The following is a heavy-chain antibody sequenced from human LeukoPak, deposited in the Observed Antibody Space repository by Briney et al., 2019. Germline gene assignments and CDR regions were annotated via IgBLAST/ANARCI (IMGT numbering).Heavy chain of an antibody. CDR1: GFTFSSYG. J-gene: IGHJ4*02. CDR3: ARGLAVIAAAAYYFDY. Sequence: PGGSLRLSCAASGFTFSSYGMHWVRQAPGKGLEWVAVIWYDGTNKYYADSVKGRFTISRDSSKNTLYLQMGSLRAEDMAVYYCARGLAVIAAAAYYFDYWGQGTLVTVSS. CDR2: IWYDGTNK. D-gene: IGHD6-13*01. V-gene: IGHV3-33*01.